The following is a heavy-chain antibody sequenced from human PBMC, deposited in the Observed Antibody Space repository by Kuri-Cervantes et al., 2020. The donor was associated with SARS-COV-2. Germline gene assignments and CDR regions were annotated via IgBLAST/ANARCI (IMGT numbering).Heavy chain of an antibody. CDR2: IISVFGIE. J-gene: IGHJ6*03. Sequence: SVKVSCKASGGTFTTYGFTWVRQAPGQGLEWMGGIISVFGIEDYAQKFQGRVTITADESTSTGYMELTSLTPDDTAVYYCARDATVCSSTRCSYYMDVWGNGTTVTVSS. V-gene: IGHV1-69*13. CDR1: GGTFTTYG. CDR3: ARDATVCSSTRCSYYMDV. D-gene: IGHD2-2*01.